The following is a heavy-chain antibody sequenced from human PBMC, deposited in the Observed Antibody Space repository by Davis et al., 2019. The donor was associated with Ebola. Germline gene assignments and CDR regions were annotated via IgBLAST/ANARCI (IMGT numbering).Heavy chain of an antibody. CDR3: ARGRHLSVSPFAY. V-gene: IGHV3-72*01. CDR1: GFTFSDHF. CDR2: TRNKASSYST. J-gene: IGHJ4*02. Sequence: PGGSLRLSCVASGFTFSDHFMDWVRQAPGKGLEWVARTRNKASSYSTEYAASVKGRFTISRDDSKNSLSLQMNSLKTEDTAVYYCARGRHLSVSPFAYWGQGILVTVSP. D-gene: IGHD5/OR15-5a*01.